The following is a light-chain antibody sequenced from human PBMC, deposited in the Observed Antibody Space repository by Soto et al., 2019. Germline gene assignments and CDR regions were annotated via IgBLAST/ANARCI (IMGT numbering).Light chain of an antibody. CDR2: EVG. J-gene: IGLJ1*01. CDR3: SSYTSSSSYV. V-gene: IGLV2-14*01. Sequence: QSALTQPASVSGSPGQSITISCTGTSRDVGGYSYVSWYQQHPGKAPKLILSEVGNRPSGISNRFSASKSGDTASLTISGLQADDEAEYYRSSYTSSSSYVLGNGTKLTVL. CDR1: SRDVGGYSY.